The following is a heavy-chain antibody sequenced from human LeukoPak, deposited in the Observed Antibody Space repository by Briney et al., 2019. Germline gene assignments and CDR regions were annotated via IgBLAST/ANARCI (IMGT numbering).Heavy chain of an antibody. Sequence: GGSLRLSCATSGFTFSSHGFYWVRQAPGKGLEWVAVIWYDGSKKYYADSVKGRSTISRDNSKNTLYLEMNSLRAEDTAVHYCARDVSYNSLDYWGQGTLVTVPS. V-gene: IGHV3-33*01. CDR2: IWYDGSKK. D-gene: IGHD6-13*01. J-gene: IGHJ4*02. CDR1: GFTFSSHG. CDR3: ARDVSYNSLDY.